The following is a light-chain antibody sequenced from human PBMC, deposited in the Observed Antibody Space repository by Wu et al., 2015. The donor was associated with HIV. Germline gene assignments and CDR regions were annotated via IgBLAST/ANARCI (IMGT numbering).Light chain of an antibody. CDR3: QFYSIPLRT. CDR1: QGVSSSY. Sequence: EIVLTQSPDTLSLSPGERATLSCRASQGVSSSYLAWYQQKPGQAPRLLIYATSTRATDIPDRFSGSGSGTDFTLTIRRLQREDIAVYYCQFYSIPLRTFGQGTKVEFK. J-gene: IGKJ1*01. CDR2: ATS. V-gene: IGKV3-20*01.